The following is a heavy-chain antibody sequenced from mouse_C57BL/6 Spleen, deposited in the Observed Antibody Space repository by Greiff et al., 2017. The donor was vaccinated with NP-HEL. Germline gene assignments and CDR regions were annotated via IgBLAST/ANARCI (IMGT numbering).Heavy chain of an antibody. D-gene: IGHD1-1*01. V-gene: IGHV1-59*01. J-gene: IGHJ2*01. CDR3: ARSDDGTTGY. CDR2: IDPSDSYT. Sequence: QVQLQQSGAELVRPGTSVKLSCKASGYTFTSYWMHWVKQRPGQGLEWIGVIDPSDSYTNYNQKFKGKATLTVDTSSSTAYMQLSSLTSEDSAVYYCARSDDGTTGYWGQGTTL. CDR1: GYTFTSYW.